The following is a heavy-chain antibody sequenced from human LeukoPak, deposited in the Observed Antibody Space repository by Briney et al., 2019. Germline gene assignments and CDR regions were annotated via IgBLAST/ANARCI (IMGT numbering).Heavy chain of an antibody. D-gene: IGHD5-24*01. CDR2: IYFSGST. CDR3: ARGEMATIEDAFDI. Sequence: PSETLSLTCIGSGGSVSSDYWSWIRQPPGKGLEGIGYIYFSGSTNYNPSLKSRVTMSVDTSKNQLSLNLSSVTAADTAVYYCARGEMATIEDAFDIWGQGTMVTVSS. V-gene: IGHV4-59*02. J-gene: IGHJ3*02. CDR1: GGSVSSDY.